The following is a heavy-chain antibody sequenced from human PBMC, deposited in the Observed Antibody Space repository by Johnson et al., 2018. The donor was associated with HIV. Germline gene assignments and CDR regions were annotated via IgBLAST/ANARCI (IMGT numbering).Heavy chain of an antibody. Sequence: VQLVESGGGVVRPGGSLRLSCAASGFTFDDYGMSWVRQDPGKGLEWVGRIKSKSDGGTTVYAAPVRGRLNISRDASETTVYLQMNSLKTEDTAVYYCTTNFWSGFYPDAFDIWGQGTMVTVSS. J-gene: IGHJ3*02. CDR1: GFTFDDYG. V-gene: IGHV3-15*01. D-gene: IGHD3-3*01. CDR3: TTNFWSGFYPDAFDI. CDR2: IKSKSDGGTT.